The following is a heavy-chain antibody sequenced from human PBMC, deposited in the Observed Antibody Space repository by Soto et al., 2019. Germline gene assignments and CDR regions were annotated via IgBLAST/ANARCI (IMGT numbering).Heavy chain of an antibody. D-gene: IGHD5-18*01. V-gene: IGHV3-23*01. CDR2: ISSTGGST. CDR1: AFTFSSYA. J-gene: IGHJ4*02. CDR3: AKDGLQLWTYLHY. Sequence: EVQLLESGGGLVQPGGSLRLSCAASAFTFSSYAMTWVRQAPGKGLEWVSAISSTGGSTYYADSVKGRFTISRDNSKNTLYLLMNSLRAEDTAVYFCAKDGLQLWTYLHYWGQGTLVTVSS.